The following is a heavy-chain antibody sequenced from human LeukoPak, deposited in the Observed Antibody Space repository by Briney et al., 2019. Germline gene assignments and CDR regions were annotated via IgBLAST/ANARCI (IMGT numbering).Heavy chain of an antibody. CDR3: ARDSDNYGDPPETFDY. D-gene: IGHD4-17*01. CDR1: GFTFSSYA. V-gene: IGHV3-30*04. J-gene: IGHJ4*02. Sequence: PGRSLRLSCAASGFTFSSYAMHWVRQAPGKGLEWVAVISYDGSNKYYADSVKGRFTISRDNSKNTLCLQMNSLRAEDTAVYYCARDSDNYGDPPETFDYWGQGTLVTVSS. CDR2: ISYDGSNK.